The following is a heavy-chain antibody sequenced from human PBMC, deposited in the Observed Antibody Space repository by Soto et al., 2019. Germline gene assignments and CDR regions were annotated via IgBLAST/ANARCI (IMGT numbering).Heavy chain of an antibody. V-gene: IGHV3-49*03. J-gene: IGHJ3*02. CDR1: GFTFGDYA. D-gene: IGHD3-9*01. CDR2: IRSKAYGGTT. Sequence: GGSLRLSCTASGFTFGDYAMSWFRQAPGKGLEWVGFIRSKAYGGTTEYAASVKGRFTISRDDSKSIAYLQMNSLKTEDTAVYYCTRDTPTRILRYFDWLGDDAFDIWGQGTMVTVSS. CDR3: TRDTPTRILRYFDWLGDDAFDI.